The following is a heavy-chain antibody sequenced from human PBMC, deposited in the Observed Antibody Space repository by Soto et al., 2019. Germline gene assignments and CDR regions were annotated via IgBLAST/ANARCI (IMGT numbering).Heavy chain of an antibody. CDR1: GFSFSSYA. CDR2: ISGSGGAT. CDR3: AKDLGPPVRSHYPYWYFAV. J-gene: IGHJ2*01. V-gene: IGHV3-23*01. Sequence: EVQLLESGGGLVQPGGSLSLSSAAYGFSFSSYAMSWIRQTPGKGLEWVAGISGSGGATYYADAVKGRLTISRDNSNNTLYLQMNSLRAEDTAVYYCAKDLGPPVRSHYPYWYFAVWGRGTLVTVSS. D-gene: IGHD3-10*01.